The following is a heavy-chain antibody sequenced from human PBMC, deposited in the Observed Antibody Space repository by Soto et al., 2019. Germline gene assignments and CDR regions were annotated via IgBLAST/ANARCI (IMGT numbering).Heavy chain of an antibody. CDR3: ATDVRDQGDPPENLDI. Sequence: ASVKVSCKVSGYTLTELSMHWVRQAPGKGLEWMGGFDPEDGETIYAQKFQGRVTMTEDTSTDTAYMELSSLRSEDTAVYYCATDVRDQGDPPENLDIWGQGTMVTVSS. CDR1: GYTLTELS. D-gene: IGHD2-2*01. CDR2: FDPEDGET. J-gene: IGHJ3*02. V-gene: IGHV1-24*01.